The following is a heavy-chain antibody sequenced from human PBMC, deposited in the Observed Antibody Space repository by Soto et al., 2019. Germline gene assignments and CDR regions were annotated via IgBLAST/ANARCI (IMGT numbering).Heavy chain of an antibody. CDR3: AKDGANPVAARFLDS. D-gene: IGHD6-19*01. J-gene: IGHJ4*02. Sequence: VGSLRLSCEASGFNFSHYAMHWVRQAPGKGLEWLAIISLEGSNKYSAKPVKDRFTISRDNSKSTLYLQMNSLRPEDTAVYYCAKDGANPVAARFLDSWGKGTQVTVS. CDR1: GFNFSHYA. CDR2: ISLEGSNK. V-gene: IGHV3-30*18.